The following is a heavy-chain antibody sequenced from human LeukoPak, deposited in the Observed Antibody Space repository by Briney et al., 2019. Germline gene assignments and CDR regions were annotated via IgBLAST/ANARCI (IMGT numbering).Heavy chain of an antibody. CDR1: GGSISSGGYY. J-gene: IGHJ4*02. D-gene: IGHD1-26*01. V-gene: IGHV4-39*01. CDR2: IYYSGST. Sequence: PSQTLSLTCTVSGGSISSGGYYWSWIRQPPGKGLEWIGSIYYSGSTYYNPSLKSRVTISVDTSKNQFSLKLSSVTAADTAVYYCARHPVGPTDFDYWGQGTLVTVSS. CDR3: ARHPVGPTDFDY.